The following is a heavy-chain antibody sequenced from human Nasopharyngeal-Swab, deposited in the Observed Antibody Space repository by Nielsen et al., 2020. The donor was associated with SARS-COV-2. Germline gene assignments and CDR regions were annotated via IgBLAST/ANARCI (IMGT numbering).Heavy chain of an antibody. V-gene: IGHV7-4-1*02. CDR2: INTNTGNP. Sequence: ASVKVSCKASGYTFTSYAMNWVRQAPGQGLEWMGWINTNTGNPTYAQGFTGRFVFSLDTSVSTAYLRISSLKAEDTAVYYCAREAAAGIVYGMDVWGQGTTATVSS. J-gene: IGHJ6*02. D-gene: IGHD6-13*01. CDR1: GYTFTSYA. CDR3: AREAAAGIVYGMDV.